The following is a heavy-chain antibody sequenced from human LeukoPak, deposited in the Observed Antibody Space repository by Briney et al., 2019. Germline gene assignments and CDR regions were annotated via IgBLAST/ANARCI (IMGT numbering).Heavy chain of an antibody. D-gene: IGHD5-18*01. Sequence: GGSLRLSCAASGFTFSSYAMGWVRQAPGKGLEWVSSISASGSSTYYADSVKGRFTISRDNSKNTLYLQMSSLRAKDTAIYYCAKDLRGYTYGLGYWGQGTLVTVSS. CDR1: GFTFSSYA. J-gene: IGHJ4*02. V-gene: IGHV3-23*01. CDR3: AKDLRGYTYGLGY. CDR2: ISASGSST.